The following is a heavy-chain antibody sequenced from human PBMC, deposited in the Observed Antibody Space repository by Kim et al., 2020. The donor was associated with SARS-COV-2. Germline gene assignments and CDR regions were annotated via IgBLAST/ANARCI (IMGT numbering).Heavy chain of an antibody. CDR2: INHSGST. V-gene: IGHV4-34*01. CDR3: ASSVSHPAATNNWFDP. J-gene: IGHJ5*02. D-gene: IGHD2-15*01. Sequence: SETLSLTCAVYGGSFSGYYWSWIRQPPGKGLEWIGEINHSGSTNYNPSLKSRVTISVDTSKNQFSLKLSSVTAADTAVYYCASSVSHPAATNNWFDPWGQGTLVTVSS. CDR1: GGSFSGYY.